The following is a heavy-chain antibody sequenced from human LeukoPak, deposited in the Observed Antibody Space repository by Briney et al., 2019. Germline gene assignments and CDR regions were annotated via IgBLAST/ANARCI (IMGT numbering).Heavy chain of an antibody. V-gene: IGHV3-23*01. CDR3: ARLYCSGTRCSSSFHY. Sequence: PGGSLRLSCTASGFTFASYAMSWVRQAPGKGLEWVSAISGTGGSTYYADSVKGRFTISRDNSKNTLYLQMNSLRAEDTAVYYCARLYCSGTRCSSSFHYWGQGTLVTVSS. D-gene: IGHD2-15*01. J-gene: IGHJ4*02. CDR2: ISGTGGST. CDR1: GFTFASYA.